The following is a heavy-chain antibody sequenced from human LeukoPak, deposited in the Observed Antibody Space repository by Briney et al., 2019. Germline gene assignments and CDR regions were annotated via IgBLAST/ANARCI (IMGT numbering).Heavy chain of an antibody. D-gene: IGHD3-10*01. V-gene: IGHV5-51*01. Sequence: GESLKISCKGSGYSFTSYWIGWVRQMPGKGLEWMGIIYPGDSDTRYSPSFQGQVTISADKSISTAYLQWSSLKASDTAMYYCARGPYGSGIWGDFDYWGQGTLVTVSS. CDR1: GYSFTSYW. J-gene: IGHJ4*02. CDR2: IYPGDSDT. CDR3: ARGPYGSGIWGDFDY.